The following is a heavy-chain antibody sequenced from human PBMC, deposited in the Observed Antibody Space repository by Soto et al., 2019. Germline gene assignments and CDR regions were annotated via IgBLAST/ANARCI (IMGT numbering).Heavy chain of an antibody. CDR2: IIPIFGTA. CDR1: GGTFSSYA. J-gene: IGHJ3*02. Sequence: QVQLVQSGAEVKKPGSSVKVSCKASGGTFSSYAISWVRQAPGQGLEWMGGIIPIFGTANYAQKFQGRVTMTADDSTSTAYMELSSLRSEDTAVYYCARATNPKYSYGLLWAFDIWGQGTMVTVSS. CDR3: ARATNPKYSYGLLWAFDI. D-gene: IGHD5-18*01. V-gene: IGHV1-69*01.